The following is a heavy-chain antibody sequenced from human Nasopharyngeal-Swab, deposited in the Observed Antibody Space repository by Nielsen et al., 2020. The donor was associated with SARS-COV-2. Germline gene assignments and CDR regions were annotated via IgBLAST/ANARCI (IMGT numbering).Heavy chain of an antibody. CDR2: INPSGGST. J-gene: IGHJ3*02. V-gene: IGHV1-46*01. Sequence: RQAPGQGLEWMGIINPSGGSTSYAQKFQGRVTMTRDTSTSTVYMELSSLRSEDTAVYYCARDRDCSSTSCYRGIDIWGQGTMVTVSS. D-gene: IGHD2-2*01. CDR3: ARDRDCSSTSCYRGIDI.